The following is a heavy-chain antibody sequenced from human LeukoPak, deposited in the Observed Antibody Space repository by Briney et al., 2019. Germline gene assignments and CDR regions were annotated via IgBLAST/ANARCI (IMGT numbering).Heavy chain of an antibody. D-gene: IGHD3-22*01. J-gene: IGHJ4*02. CDR2: INHSGST. V-gene: IGHV4-34*01. Sequence: SETLSLTCAVYGVSFSGYYWSWIRQPPGKGLEWIGEINHSGSTNYNPSLKSRVTISVDTSKKQFSLKLSSVTAADTAVYYCVTYYFDSSGPKKNYWGQGTLVTVSS. CDR3: VTYYFDSSGPKKNY. CDR1: GVSFSGYY.